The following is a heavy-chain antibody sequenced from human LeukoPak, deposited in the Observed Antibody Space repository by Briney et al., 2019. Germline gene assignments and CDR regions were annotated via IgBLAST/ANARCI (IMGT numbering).Heavy chain of an antibody. CDR3: AKGTITIFEVVTHFDF. CDR1: GFTFSSYA. Sequence: GGCPRLSCAASGFTFSSYAMSWVSQAPGKGLEWVLAISGSGGSTYYADSVKGRFTISRDNSKNTLYLQMNSLRAEDTAVYYCAKGTITIFEVVTHFDFWGQGTLVTVSS. D-gene: IGHD3-3*01. J-gene: IGHJ4*02. CDR2: ISGSGGST. V-gene: IGHV3-23*01.